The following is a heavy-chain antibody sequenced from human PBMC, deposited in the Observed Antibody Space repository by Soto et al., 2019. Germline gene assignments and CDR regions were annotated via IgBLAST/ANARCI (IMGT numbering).Heavy chain of an antibody. Sequence: QVQLVQSGAEVKKPGASVMLSCKASGYTFTSYDINWVRQATGQGLEWVGWVNPDSGNTFYAQKFQDRVTMTRDTSTSTAYMELSSLGFDDTAVYYCARGYSGYIRHYGLDVWGQGTTVTVSS. CDR3: ARGYSGYIRHYGLDV. CDR1: GYTFTSYD. CDR2: VNPDSGNT. V-gene: IGHV1-8*02. J-gene: IGHJ6*02. D-gene: IGHD5-12*01.